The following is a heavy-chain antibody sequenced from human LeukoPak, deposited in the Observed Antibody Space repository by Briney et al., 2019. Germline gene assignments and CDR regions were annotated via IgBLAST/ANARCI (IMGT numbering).Heavy chain of an antibody. CDR2: INPNSGGT. V-gene: IGHV1-2*02. CDR3: ARDGGKLLWFGEFPSYMDV. J-gene: IGHJ6*03. CDR1: GYTFTGYY. Sequence: ASVKVSCKASGYTFTGYYMHWVRQAPGQGLEWMGWINPNSGGTNYAQKFQGRVTMTRDTSISTAYMGLSRLRSDDTAVYYCARDGGKLLWFGEFPSYMDVWGKGTTVTISS. D-gene: IGHD3-10*01.